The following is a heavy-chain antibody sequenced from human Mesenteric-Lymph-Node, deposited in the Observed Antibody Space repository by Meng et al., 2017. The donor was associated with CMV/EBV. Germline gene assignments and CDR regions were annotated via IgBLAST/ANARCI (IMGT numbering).Heavy chain of an antibody. CDR1: GGSFSGYY. Sequence: SETLSLTCAVYGGSFSGYYWSWIRQPPGKGLEWIGEINHSGSTNYNPSLKSRVTISVDTSKNQFSLKLSSVTAADTAVYYCARRSGEYQLLRRAFDIWGQGTMVTVSS. CDR2: INHSGST. J-gene: IGHJ3*02. D-gene: IGHD2-2*01. CDR3: ARRSGEYQLLRRAFDI. V-gene: IGHV4-34*01.